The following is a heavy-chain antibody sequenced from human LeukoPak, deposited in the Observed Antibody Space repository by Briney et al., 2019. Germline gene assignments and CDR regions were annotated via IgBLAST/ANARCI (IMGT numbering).Heavy chain of an antibody. D-gene: IGHD3-22*01. Sequence: PGGSLRLSCAASGFTLSIYAMSWVRQAPGKGLQWVSSIRSRGESTWYVDSVKGRFTITRDNSENTLYLQMHSLRAEDTAVYYCARDRPNYYGSDGHYYRRDGEYWGRGTLVSVSS. V-gene: IGHV3-23*01. J-gene: IGHJ4*02. CDR1: GFTLSIYA. CDR2: IRSRGEST. CDR3: ARDRPNYYGSDGHYYRRDGEY.